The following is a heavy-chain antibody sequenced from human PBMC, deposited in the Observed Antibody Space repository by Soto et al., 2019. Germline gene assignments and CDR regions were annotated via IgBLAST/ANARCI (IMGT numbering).Heavy chain of an antibody. Sequence: EVQLLESGGGLVQPGGSLRLSCAASGFTFSSYAMSWVRQAPGKGLEWVSAISGSGGSTYYADSVKGRFTISRDNSKNTLYLQMNSLRAEDTAVYYCAKEGVGFHIVVVVAGPNMIDYWGQGTLVTVSS. J-gene: IGHJ4*02. CDR3: AKEGVGFHIVVVVAGPNMIDY. CDR2: ISGSGGST. CDR1: GFTFSSYA. D-gene: IGHD2-15*01. V-gene: IGHV3-23*01.